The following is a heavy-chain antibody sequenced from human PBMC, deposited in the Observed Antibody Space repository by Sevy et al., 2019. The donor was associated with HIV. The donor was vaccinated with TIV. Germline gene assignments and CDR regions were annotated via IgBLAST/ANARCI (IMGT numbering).Heavy chain of an antibody. CDR3: TTATWSQEDYYNS. J-gene: IGHJ5*02. D-gene: IGHD3-10*01. CDR1: GFTFSNAW. CDR2: IKGKIDHGTI. V-gene: IGHV3-15*01. Sequence: GGSLRLSCAASGFTFSNAWMSWVRQAPGKGLEWVGRIKGKIDHGTIDYAAPVKGRFSISRDDSKNTLYLQMNSLKTEDTAVYYCTTATWSQEDYYNSWGQGTLVTVSS.